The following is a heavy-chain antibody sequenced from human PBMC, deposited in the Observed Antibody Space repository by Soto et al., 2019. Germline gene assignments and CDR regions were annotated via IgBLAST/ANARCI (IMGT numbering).Heavy chain of an antibody. D-gene: IGHD4-17*01. CDR1: GYSFSNNG. Sequence: QVQLVQSGAEVKKPGASVKVSCQASGYSFSNNGISWVRQAPGQGFEWMGWINGDNGNTNYAQKFQGRVTRTTDTSTSTAYMDLRSLRSDDTAVYYCARDLGYGDYGTDFWGQGTLVTVSS. V-gene: IGHV1-18*04. CDR3: ARDLGYGDYGTDF. CDR2: INGDNGNT. J-gene: IGHJ4*02.